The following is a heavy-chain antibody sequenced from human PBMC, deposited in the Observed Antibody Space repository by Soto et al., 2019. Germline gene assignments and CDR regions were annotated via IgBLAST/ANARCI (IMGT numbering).Heavy chain of an antibody. D-gene: IGHD3-9*01. CDR1: GSSISRNNAA. V-gene: IGHV6-1*01. CDR3: ARAPYYDILTGYTAVPVRRRGMDV. J-gene: IGHJ6*02. CDR2: TYYRSKWYN. Sequence: SQALSLTCTISGSSISRNNAAWNWIRLSPSRGLEWLGRTYYRSKWYNDYAVSVKSRITINPDTSKNQFSPQLNSVTPEDTAVYYCARAPYYDILTGYTAVPVRRRGMDVWGQGTTVTVSS.